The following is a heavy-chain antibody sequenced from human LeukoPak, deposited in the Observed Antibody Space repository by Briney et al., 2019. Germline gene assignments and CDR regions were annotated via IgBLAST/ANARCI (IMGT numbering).Heavy chain of an antibody. J-gene: IGHJ4*02. CDR2: IWPDGSNE. V-gene: IGHV3-33*01. Sequence: GGSLRLSCEAAGFAFKTYSMHWVRQAPGKGLEWVAAIWPDGSNEYYANPVKGRFFISRDNSKNTLYLQTNSLRVDDTAVYYCARELAVWGQGTLVTVSS. CDR1: GFAFKTYS. CDR3: ARELAV.